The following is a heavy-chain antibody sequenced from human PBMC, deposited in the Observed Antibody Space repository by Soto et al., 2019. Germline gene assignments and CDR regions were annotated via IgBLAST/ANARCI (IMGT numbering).Heavy chain of an antibody. CDR2: IYYSGST. D-gene: IGHD2-2*02. CDR1: GGSISSGGYY. CDR3: ARGGDIVVVPAAIGGNWFDP. J-gene: IGHJ5*02. V-gene: IGHV4-31*03. Sequence: QVQLQESGPGLVKPSQTLSLTCTVSGGSISSGGYYWSWIRQHPGKGLEWIGYIYYSGSTYYNPSLKRRVTISVDTSKNQFSLKLSSVTAADTAVYYCARGGDIVVVPAAIGGNWFDPWGQGTLVTVSS.